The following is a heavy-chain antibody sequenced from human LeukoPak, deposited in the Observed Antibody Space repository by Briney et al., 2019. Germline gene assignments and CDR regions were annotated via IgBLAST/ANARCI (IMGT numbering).Heavy chain of an antibody. D-gene: IGHD5-12*01. CDR1: GFTFDDYV. J-gene: IGHJ5*02. CDR3: ATQNPPGSGYYDTYNWFDP. CDR2: ISGDGSGT. Sequence: GGSLRLSCTASGFTFDDYVMHWVRQAPGKGLEWVSLISGDGSGTYYADSVKGRFTTSRDNSKNSLFLHMSGLRAEDTALYYCATQNPPGSGYYDTYNWFDPWGQGTLVTAAS. V-gene: IGHV3-43*02.